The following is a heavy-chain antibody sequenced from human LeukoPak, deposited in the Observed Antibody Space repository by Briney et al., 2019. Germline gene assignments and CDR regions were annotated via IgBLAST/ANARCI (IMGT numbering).Heavy chain of an antibody. V-gene: IGHV3-23*01. J-gene: IGHJ4*02. CDR2: ISGGGGST. Sequence: GGSLRLSCAASGFTFTSYSMNWVRQAPGKGLEWVSTISGGGGSTYYADSVKGRFTISRDNSRNTLYLQVNSLRAEDTAVYYCAKGGKWDVTPFDYWGQGTLVTVSS. CDR3: AKGGKWDVTPFDY. CDR1: GFTFTSYS. D-gene: IGHD1-26*01.